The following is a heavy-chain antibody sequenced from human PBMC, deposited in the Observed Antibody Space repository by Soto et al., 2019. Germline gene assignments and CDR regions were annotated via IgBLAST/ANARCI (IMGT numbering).Heavy chain of an antibody. D-gene: IGHD2-15*01. V-gene: IGHV4-34*01. CDR3: ARGRIVVVVAAKSNWFDP. J-gene: IGHJ5*02. CDR1: GGSFSGYY. CDR2: INHSGST. Sequence: QVQLQQWGAGLLKPSETLSLTCAVYGGSFSGYYWSWIRQPPGKGLEWIGEINHSGSTNYNPSLKSRVTISIDXXKXQXXLTLRSVTAADTAVYDCARGRIVVVVAAKSNWFDPWGQGTLVTVSS.